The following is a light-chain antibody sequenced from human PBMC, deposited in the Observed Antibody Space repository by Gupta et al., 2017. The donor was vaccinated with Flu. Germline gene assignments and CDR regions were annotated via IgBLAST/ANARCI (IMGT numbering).Light chain of an antibody. Sequence: DIQMTQSPSSLSASVGDRVTITCRASQSISSYLNWYQQKPGKAPKLLIYAASSWESGVPSRFSGSGSGTDFTLTISSLQPEDFATYYCQQYYSSFTFGQGTRLEIK. J-gene: IGKJ5*01. V-gene: IGKV1-39*01. CDR2: AAS. CDR1: QSISSY. CDR3: QQYYSSFT.